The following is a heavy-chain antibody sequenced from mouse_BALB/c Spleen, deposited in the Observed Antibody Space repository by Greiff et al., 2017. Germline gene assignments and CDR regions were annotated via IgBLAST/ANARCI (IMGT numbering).Heavy chain of an antibody. V-gene: IGHV1-4*02. J-gene: IGHJ2*01. Sequence: VQLQESAAELARPGASVKMSCKASGYTFTSYSMHWVKQRPGQGLEWIGNINPSSGDTEYNQKFKDKTTLTADKSSSTAYMQLSSLTSEDSAVYYCARDGSFDYWGQGTTLTVSA. CDR3: ARDGSFDY. D-gene: IGHD2-3*01. CDR2: INPSSGDT. CDR1: GYTFTSYS.